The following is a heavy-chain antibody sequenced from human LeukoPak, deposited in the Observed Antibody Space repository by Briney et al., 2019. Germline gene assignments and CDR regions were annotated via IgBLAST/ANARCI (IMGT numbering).Heavy chain of an antibody. V-gene: IGHV1-69*13. J-gene: IGHJ6*04. Sequence: SVKLSCKASGGTFSSYAISWVRQAPGQGLEWMGGIIPIFGTANYAQKFQGRVTITADESTSTAYMELSSLRSEDTAVYYCARDKNKRFRGVITELYYYYGMDVWGKGTTVTVSS. D-gene: IGHD3-10*01. CDR2: IIPIFGTA. CDR3: ARDKNKRFRGVITELYYYYGMDV. CDR1: GGTFSSYA.